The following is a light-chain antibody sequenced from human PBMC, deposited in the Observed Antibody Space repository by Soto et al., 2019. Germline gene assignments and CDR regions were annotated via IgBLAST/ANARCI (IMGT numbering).Light chain of an antibody. V-gene: IGKV3-15*01. Sequence: EIVMTQSPATLSVSPVDRATLSCRASQSVSKNLAWYQQKPGQAPRLLIYGASTRATGIPARFSGSGSGTEFTLTISSLQSEDFSVYYCQQYNNWPPYTFGQGTKLEIK. J-gene: IGKJ2*01. CDR2: GAS. CDR1: QSVSKN. CDR3: QQYNNWPPYT.